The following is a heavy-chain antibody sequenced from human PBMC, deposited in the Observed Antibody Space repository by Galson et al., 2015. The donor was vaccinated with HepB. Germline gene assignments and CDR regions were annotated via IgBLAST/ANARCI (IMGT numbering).Heavy chain of an antibody. V-gene: IGHV1-18*01. CDR1: GYTFTSYG. D-gene: IGHD3-9*01. J-gene: IGHJ5*02. CDR3: ARPYYDILTGYYDAMRFDP. Sequence: SVKVSCKASGYTFTSYGISWVRQAPGQGLEWMGWISAYNGNTNYAQKLQGRVTMTTDTSTSTAYMELRSLRSDDTAVYYCARPYYDILTGYYDAMRFDPWGQGTLVTVSS. CDR2: ISAYNGNT.